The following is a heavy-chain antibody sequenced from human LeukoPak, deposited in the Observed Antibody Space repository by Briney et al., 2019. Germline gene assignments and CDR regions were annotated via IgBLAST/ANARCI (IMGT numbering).Heavy chain of an antibody. CDR2: ISDSSTTI. V-gene: IGHV3-48*04. CDR1: GFTFSSYS. Sequence: GGSLRLSCAASGFTFSSYSMNWVRQAPGKGLEWVSYISDSSTTIYYADSVKGRFTISRDNAKNSLYLQMNSLRAEDTAVYYCARTDGFDPWGQGTLVTVSS. CDR3: ARTDGFDP. J-gene: IGHJ5*02.